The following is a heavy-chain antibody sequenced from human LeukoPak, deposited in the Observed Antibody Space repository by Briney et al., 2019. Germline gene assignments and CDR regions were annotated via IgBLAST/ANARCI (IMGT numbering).Heavy chain of an antibody. V-gene: IGHV3-23*01. CDR1: GFTFSSYA. D-gene: IGHD3-16*02. J-gene: IGHJ3*02. CDR2: ISGSGGST. Sequence: GGSLRLSCAASGFTFSSYAMNWVRQAPGKGLEWVSAISGSGGSTYYADSVKGRFTISRDNSKNTLYLQMNSLRAEDTAVYYCAKDLVITFGGVIAYDAFDIWGQGTMVTVSS. CDR3: AKDLVITFGGVIAYDAFDI.